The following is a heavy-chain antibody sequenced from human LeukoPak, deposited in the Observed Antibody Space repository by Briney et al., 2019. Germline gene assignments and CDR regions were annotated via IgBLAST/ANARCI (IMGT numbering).Heavy chain of an antibody. Sequence: GGSLRLSCTASGFTFGDYAMSWVRQAPGKGLEWVSAISGSGGSTYYADSVKGRFTISRDNSKNTLYLQMNSLRAEDTAVYYCAKDRHSTTVRPRQDYWGQGTLVTVSS. V-gene: IGHV3-23*01. J-gene: IGHJ4*02. D-gene: IGHD4-17*01. CDR3: AKDRHSTTVRPRQDY. CDR1: GFTFGDYA. CDR2: ISGSGGST.